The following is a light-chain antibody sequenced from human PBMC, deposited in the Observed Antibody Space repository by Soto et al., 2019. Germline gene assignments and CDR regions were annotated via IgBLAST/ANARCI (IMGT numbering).Light chain of an antibody. CDR2: DAS. J-gene: IGKJ5*01. Sequence: DIQRTQSPSTLSASVGDRFTSTCLASQSISSWLAWYQQKPGKAPKLLIYDASSLESGVTSRFRGSGSGTEFTITISSLQPDDFATYYCQQYNSYPITFGQGTRLEIK. CDR3: QQYNSYPIT. V-gene: IGKV1-5*01. CDR1: QSISSW.